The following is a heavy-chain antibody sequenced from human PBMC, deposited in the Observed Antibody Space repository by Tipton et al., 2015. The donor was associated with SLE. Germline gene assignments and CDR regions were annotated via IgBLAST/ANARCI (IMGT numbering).Heavy chain of an antibody. V-gene: IGHV4-39*07. CDR2: IYYRGST. D-gene: IGHD1-26*01. CDR1: GGSIGSSSYY. J-gene: IGHJ4*02. CDR3: ARGGREPNQGGIDY. Sequence: TLSLTCTVSGGSIGSSSYYWGWIRQPPGKGLEWIGSIYYRGSTYYNPSLKSRVTISVDTSKNQFSLKLSSVTAADTAVYYCARGGREPNQGGIDYWGQGTLVTVSS.